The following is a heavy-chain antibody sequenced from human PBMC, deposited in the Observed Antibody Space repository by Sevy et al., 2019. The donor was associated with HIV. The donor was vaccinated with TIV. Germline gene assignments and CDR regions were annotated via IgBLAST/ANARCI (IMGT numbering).Heavy chain of an antibody. CDR2: ISGSGGST. CDR3: AKDAPSSSYYDSSSPLDY. J-gene: IGHJ4*02. CDR1: GFTFRSYA. Sequence: GGSLRLSCTASGFTFRSYAMSWVRQAPGKGLEWVSAISGSGGSTYYADSVKGRFTISRDNSKNTLYLQMNSLRAEDTAVYYCAKDAPSSSYYDSSSPLDYWGQGTLVTVSS. D-gene: IGHD3-22*01. V-gene: IGHV3-23*01.